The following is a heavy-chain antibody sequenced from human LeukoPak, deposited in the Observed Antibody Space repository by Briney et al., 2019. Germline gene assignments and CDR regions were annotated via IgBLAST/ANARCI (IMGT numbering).Heavy chain of an antibody. V-gene: IGHV3-48*02. Sequence: GGSLRLSCAASGFTFNNYSMNWVRQAPGKGLEWISYISSRSSTIYYADSVKGRFTISRDNAKNSLYLQMNSLRDEDTAVYYCAREPYSGYDPYYYYGMDVWGQGTTVTVSS. CDR3: AREPYSGYDPYYYYGMDV. D-gene: IGHD5-12*01. CDR2: ISSRSSTI. J-gene: IGHJ6*02. CDR1: GFTFNNYS.